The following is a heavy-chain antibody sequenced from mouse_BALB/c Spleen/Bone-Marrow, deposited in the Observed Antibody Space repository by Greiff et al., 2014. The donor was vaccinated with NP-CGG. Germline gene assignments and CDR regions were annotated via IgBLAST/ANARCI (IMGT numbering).Heavy chain of an antibody. Sequence: VQLKESGPDLVKPSQSLSLTCTVTGYSITSGYSWPWIRQFPGNKLEWVGYIPYSGSTNYNPSLKSRISITRDTSKNQFFLQLNSVTTEDTATYYCARREGNHAAWFAYWGQGTLVTVSA. D-gene: IGHD2-1*01. CDR1: GYSITSGYS. CDR2: IPYSGST. CDR3: ARREGNHAAWFAY. J-gene: IGHJ3*01. V-gene: IGHV3-1*02.